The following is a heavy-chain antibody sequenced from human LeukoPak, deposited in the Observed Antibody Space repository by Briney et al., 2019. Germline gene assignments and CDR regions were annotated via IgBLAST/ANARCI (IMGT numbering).Heavy chain of an antibody. D-gene: IGHD2-21*02. CDR1: GGSIRPYY. Sequence: SETLSLTCAVSGGSIRPYYWSWIRQPPGKGLEWIGYNYYSGSTNYSPSLKGRVTISIDTSENQVSLILRSVTAADTAVYYCAREVGDSDSDNWFDPWGQGTLVTVSS. J-gene: IGHJ5*02. V-gene: IGHV4-59*01. CDR2: NYYSGST. CDR3: AREVGDSDSDNWFDP.